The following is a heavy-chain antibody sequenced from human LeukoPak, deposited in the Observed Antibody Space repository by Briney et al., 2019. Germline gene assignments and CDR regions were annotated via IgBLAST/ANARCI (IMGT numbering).Heavy chain of an antibody. CDR2: IYWDDDK. Sequence: SGPTLVNPTQTLTLTCTFSGFSLSTSGVGVGWIRQPPGKALEWLALIYWDDDKRYSPSLKSRLTITKDTSKNQVVLTMTNMDPVDTATYYCAHIEYDCSGGSCYQKPFDYWGQGTLVTVSS. CDR1: GFSLSTSGVG. CDR3: AHIEYDCSGGSCYQKPFDY. J-gene: IGHJ4*02. V-gene: IGHV2-5*02. D-gene: IGHD2-15*01.